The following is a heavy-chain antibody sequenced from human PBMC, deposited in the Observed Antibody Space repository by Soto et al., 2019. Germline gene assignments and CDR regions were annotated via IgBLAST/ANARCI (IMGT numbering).Heavy chain of an antibody. CDR1: GFTFSVNY. J-gene: IGHJ4*02. CDR3: ARFKSNSGSRFYFDY. D-gene: IGHD3-10*01. V-gene: IGHV3-11*05. CDR2: ISGGSDYS. Sequence: QVQLVESGGGLVKPGGTLTLSCEVSGFTFSVNYMTWIRQAPGKGLEWVSYISGGSDYSHYADSVKGRFTVSRDNAKNSLYLQMTSLRVEDTAVYYCARFKSNSGSRFYFDYWGXGALVTVSS.